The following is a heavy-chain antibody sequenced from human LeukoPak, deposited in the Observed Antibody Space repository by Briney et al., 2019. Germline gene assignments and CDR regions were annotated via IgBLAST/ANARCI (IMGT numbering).Heavy chain of an antibody. Sequence: PGGSLRLSCAASGFTFSSYWMSWVRQAPGKGLEWVANIKQDGSEKYYVDSVKGRFTISRDNAKNSLYLQMNSLRAEDTAVYYCARVDGDYLRRFDYWGQGTLVTVSS. V-gene: IGHV3-7*01. CDR1: GFTFSSYW. J-gene: IGHJ4*02. CDR3: ARVDGDYLRRFDY. CDR2: IKQDGSEK. D-gene: IGHD4-17*01.